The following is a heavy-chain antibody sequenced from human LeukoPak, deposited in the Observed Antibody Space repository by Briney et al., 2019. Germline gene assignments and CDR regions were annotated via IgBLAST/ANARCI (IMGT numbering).Heavy chain of an antibody. J-gene: IGHJ1*01. Sequence: ASVKVSRKASGYTFVGYYLHWVRQAPGQGLEWMAWIDPYTGNTHYAQKFQGRITVTRDTSLSTTYMELGWLTSDDTALYFCAREYSASEHWGQGTLVTVSS. CDR3: AREYSASEH. CDR2: IDPYTGNT. V-gene: IGHV1-2*02. D-gene: IGHD5-12*01. CDR1: GYTFVGYY.